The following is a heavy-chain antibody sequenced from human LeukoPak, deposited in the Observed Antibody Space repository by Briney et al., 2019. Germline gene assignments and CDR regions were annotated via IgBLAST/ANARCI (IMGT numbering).Heavy chain of an antibody. CDR3: ARVSDCSGGSCYQFDY. D-gene: IGHD2-15*01. V-gene: IGHV3-21*01. J-gene: IGHJ4*02. Sequence: GGSLGLSCAASGFTFSSYSMNWVRQAPGKGLEWVSSISSSSSYIYYADSVKGRFTISRDNAKNSLYLQMNSLRAEDTAVYYCARVSDCSGGSCYQFDYWGQGTLVTVSS. CDR2: ISSSSSYI. CDR1: GFTFSSYS.